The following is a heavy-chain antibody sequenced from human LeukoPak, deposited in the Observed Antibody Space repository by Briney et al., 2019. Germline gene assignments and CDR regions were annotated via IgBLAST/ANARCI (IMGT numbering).Heavy chain of an antibody. J-gene: IGHJ4*02. CDR3: ARSFVYDSSGGSGYFDY. D-gene: IGHD3-22*01. CDR1: DGSISSSSHY. Sequence: SETLSLTRTVSDGSISSSSHYWGWIRQPPGKGLEWIGSIYYSGSTYYNPSLKSRVTISVDTPKNQFSLKLSSVTAADTAMYYCARSFVYDSSGGSGYFDYWGQGTLVTVSS. CDR2: IYYSGST. V-gene: IGHV4-39*01.